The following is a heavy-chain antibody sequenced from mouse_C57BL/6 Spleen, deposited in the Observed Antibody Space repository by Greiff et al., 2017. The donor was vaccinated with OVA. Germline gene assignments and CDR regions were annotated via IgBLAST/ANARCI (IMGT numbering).Heavy chain of an antibody. CDR2: INPDSSTI. V-gene: IGHV4-1*01. J-gene: IGHJ1*03. CDR1: GFAFRRYW. D-gene: IGHD1-1*01. CDR3: ARPYYGSRGWYFGV. Sequence: EVQLLESGGGLVQPGGSLKLSCAASGFAFRRYWMCWVRRAPGKGLEWIGTINPDSSTINYAPTLKDKFTISRDNAKNTLYLQMSKVRSENTELYDWARPYYGSRGWYFGVWGTGTTVTVSS.